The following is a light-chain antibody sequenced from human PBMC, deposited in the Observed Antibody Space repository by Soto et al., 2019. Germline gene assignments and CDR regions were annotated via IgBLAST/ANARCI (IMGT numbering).Light chain of an antibody. J-gene: IGKJ1*01. CDR3: QQTYSTPWT. V-gene: IGKV1-39*01. CDR2: DAS. CDR1: QNIESY. Sequence: DIQLTQSPSSLSASVGDRVTLTCRASQNIESYLNWYQQRPGKAPKLLIHDASSLQSGVPSRFSGSGSGTDFALTINNLQPEDFATVYCQQTYSTPWTFGQGTKVDIK.